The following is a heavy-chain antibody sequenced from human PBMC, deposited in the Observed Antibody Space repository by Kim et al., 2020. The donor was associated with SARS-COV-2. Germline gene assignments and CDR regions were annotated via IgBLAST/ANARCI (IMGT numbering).Heavy chain of an antibody. Sequence: GGSLRLSCAASGFTFSDYYMSWIRQAPGKGLEWVSYISSSSYTNYADSVKGRFTISRDNAKNSLYLQMNSLRAEDTAVYYCATNPGREPFASYWGQGTLVTVSS. CDR1: GFTFSDYY. CDR2: ISSSSYT. J-gene: IGHJ4*02. CDR3: ATNPGREPFASY. D-gene: IGHD1-26*01. V-gene: IGHV3-11*06.